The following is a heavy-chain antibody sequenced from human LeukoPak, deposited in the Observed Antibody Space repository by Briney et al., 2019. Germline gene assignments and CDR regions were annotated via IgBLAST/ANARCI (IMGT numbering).Heavy chain of an antibody. J-gene: IGHJ4*02. CDR1: GFTFSSYA. CDR2: ISYDGSNK. Sequence: PGRSLRLSCAASGFTFSSYAMHWVRQAPGKGLEWVAVISYDGSNKYYADSVKGRFTISRDNSKNTLYLQMNSLRAEDTAVYCCARDGVDYYGDYEYYFDYWGQGTLVTVSS. V-gene: IGHV3-30-3*01. D-gene: IGHD4-17*01. CDR3: ARDGVDYYGDYEYYFDY.